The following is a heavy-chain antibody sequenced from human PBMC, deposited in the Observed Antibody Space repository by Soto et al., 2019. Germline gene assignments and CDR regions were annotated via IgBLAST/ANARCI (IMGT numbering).Heavy chain of an antibody. CDR3: ARVDFWCGYYSDYYYYMDV. Sequence: ASVKVSCKASGYTFTSYGISWVRQAPGQGLEWMGWISAYNGNTNYAQKLQGRVTMTTDTSTSTAYMELRSLRSDDTAVYYCARVDFWCGYYSDYYYYMDVWGKGTTVTVSS. CDR2: ISAYNGNT. J-gene: IGHJ6*03. D-gene: IGHD3-3*01. CDR1: GYTFTSYG. V-gene: IGHV1-18*01.